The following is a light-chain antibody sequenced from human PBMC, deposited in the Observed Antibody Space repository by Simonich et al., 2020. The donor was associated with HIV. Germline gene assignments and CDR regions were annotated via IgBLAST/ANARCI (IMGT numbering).Light chain of an antibody. J-gene: IGKJ3*01. V-gene: IGKV1-9*01. CDR2: AAS. CDR1: QSISSY. CDR3: QQLNSFT. Sequence: DIQMTQSPSSLSASVDDRVTIACRASQSISSYLKWYQQKPGKAPKLLIYAASTLQSGVPSRFSGSGSGTEFTLTISSLQPEDFATYYCQQLNSFTFGPGTKVDIK.